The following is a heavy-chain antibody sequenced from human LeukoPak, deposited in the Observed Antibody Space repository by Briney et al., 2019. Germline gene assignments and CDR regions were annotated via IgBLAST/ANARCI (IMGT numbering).Heavy chain of an antibody. V-gene: IGHV3-30*02. Sequence: GGSLRLSCAASGFTFSNYAMHWVRQAPGKRLEWVAFIRYDGSNKYYADTVKGRLTISRDNSKNTLYLQMNSLRAEDTAVYYCAKMVMGANWFDPWGQGTLVTVSS. CDR3: AKMVMGANWFDP. CDR2: IRYDGSNK. CDR1: GFTFSNYA. J-gene: IGHJ5*02. D-gene: IGHD3-22*01.